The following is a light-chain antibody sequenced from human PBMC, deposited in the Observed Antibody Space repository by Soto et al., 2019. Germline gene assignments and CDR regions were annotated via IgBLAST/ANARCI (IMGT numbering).Light chain of an antibody. V-gene: IGKV3-20*01. Sequence: EIVLTQSPGTLSLSPGERATLSCRASRSFASSYLAWYQQKPGQAPRLLIYAASTRATGIPDRFSGSGSATDFTLTISRLEREDFAVYYCQQYGRSPFTFGPGTKVDIK. CDR2: AAS. CDR1: RSFASSY. J-gene: IGKJ3*01. CDR3: QQYGRSPFT.